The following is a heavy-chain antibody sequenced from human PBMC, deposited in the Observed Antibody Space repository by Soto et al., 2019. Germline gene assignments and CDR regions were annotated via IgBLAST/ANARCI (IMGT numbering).Heavy chain of an antibody. D-gene: IGHD6-6*01. V-gene: IGHV2-5*02. CDR3: AHDDYSSSLDY. CDR2: IYWDDDK. J-gene: IGHJ4*02. CDR1: GFSLSTSGVG. Sequence: QITLKESGPTLVKPTQTLTLTCTFSGFSLSTSGVGVGWIRQPPGKALEWLALIYWDDDKRYSPSLKSRLTIPKDAAKNQVVLTMTDMDPVDTATYYCAHDDYSSSLDYWGQGTLVTVSS.